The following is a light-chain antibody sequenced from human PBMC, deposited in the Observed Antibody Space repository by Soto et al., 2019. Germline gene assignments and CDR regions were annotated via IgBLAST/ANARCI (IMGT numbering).Light chain of an antibody. CDR1: QSVSSN. V-gene: IGKV3-20*01. J-gene: IGKJ4*01. CDR2: DAS. Sequence: EIVMTQSPATLSVSPGERATLSCRASQSVSSNLAWYQQKPGQAPRLLIYDASSRATGIPDRFSGSGSGTDFTLTISRLEPEDFAVYYCQQYGSSPLTFGGGTKVEI. CDR3: QQYGSSPLT.